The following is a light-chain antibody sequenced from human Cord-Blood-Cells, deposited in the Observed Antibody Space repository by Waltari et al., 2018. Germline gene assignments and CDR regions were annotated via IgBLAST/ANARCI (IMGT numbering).Light chain of an antibody. CDR3: QQSYSTPFT. V-gene: IGKV1-39*01. Sequence: DIQMTQSPSSLSASVGDRVTITCRASQSLSSYLNWYQQKPGNAPKLLIYAASSLQSGVPSRFSGSGSGTDFTLTISSLQPEDFATYYCQQSYSTPFTFGPGTKVDIK. CDR1: QSLSSY. CDR2: AAS. J-gene: IGKJ3*01.